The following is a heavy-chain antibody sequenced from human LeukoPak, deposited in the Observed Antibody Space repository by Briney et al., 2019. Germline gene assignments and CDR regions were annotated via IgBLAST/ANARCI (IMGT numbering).Heavy chain of an antibody. CDR3: ARARVPAAIRSGFDI. CDR1: GYSFTNYW. D-gene: IGHD2-2*01. J-gene: IGHJ3*02. CDR2: IYPGDSDT. Sequence: GESLKISCKGSGYSFTNYWIGWVRPMPGKGLEWMGIIYPGDSDTRYNPSFQGQVTISADKSINTAYLQWSSLKASDTAIYYCARARVPAAIRSGFDIWGQGTMVTSSS. V-gene: IGHV5-51*01.